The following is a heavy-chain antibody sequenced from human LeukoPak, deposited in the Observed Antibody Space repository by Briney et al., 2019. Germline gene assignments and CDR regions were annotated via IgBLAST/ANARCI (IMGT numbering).Heavy chain of an antibody. CDR2: IYYSGST. J-gene: IGHJ4*02. V-gene: IGHV4-59*01. D-gene: IGHD6-13*01. CDR1: GGSISSYY. CDR3: ARGLMMAVAGRGEFHY. Sequence: PSETLSLTCTVSGGSISSYYWSWIRQPPGKGLEWIGYIYYSGSTNYNPSLKSRVTISVDTSKNQFSLKLSSVTAADTAVYYCARGLMMAVAGRGEFHYWGQETLVTVSS.